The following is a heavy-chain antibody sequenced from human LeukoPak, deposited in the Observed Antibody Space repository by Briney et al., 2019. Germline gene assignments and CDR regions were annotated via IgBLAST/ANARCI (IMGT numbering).Heavy chain of an antibody. CDR2: INPNSGGT. Sequence: ASVKVSCKASGYTFTGYYMHWVRQAPGQGLEWMGWINPNSGGTNYAQRFQGRVTMTRDTSISTAYMELGRLRSDDTAVYYCATIRVVAAINFDIWGQGTMVTVSS. D-gene: IGHD2-15*01. J-gene: IGHJ3*02. CDR1: GYTFTGYY. V-gene: IGHV1-2*02. CDR3: ATIRVVAAINFDI.